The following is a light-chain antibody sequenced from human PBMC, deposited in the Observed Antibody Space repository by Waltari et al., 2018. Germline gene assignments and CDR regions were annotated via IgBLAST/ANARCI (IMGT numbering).Light chain of an antibody. CDR2: EAS. J-gene: IGKJ1*01. Sequence: SRRARQGGSMTFARYQQKPGHAPRLLISEASSRATGIPDRFSGSGSGTDVILTISRLAPEDFAVYYCQKYGTLPATFGQGTKVEIK. V-gene: IGKV3-20*01. CDR1: QGGSMT. CDR3: QKYGTLPAT.